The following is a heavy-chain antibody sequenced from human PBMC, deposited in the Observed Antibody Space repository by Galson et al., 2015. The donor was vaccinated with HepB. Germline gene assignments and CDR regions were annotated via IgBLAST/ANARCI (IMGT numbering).Heavy chain of an antibody. CDR2: INPDNGNT. V-gene: IGHV1-18*04. CDR3: ARDRFHSGMDV. D-gene: IGHD3-10*01. Sequence: SVKVSCKASGYTFTSYGLTWVRQAPGQGLEWMAWINPDNGNTNYARNLQGRVTVTTDTSARTAYLELRSLRSDDTAVYYCARDRFHSGMDVWGQGTTVTVSS. CDR1: GYTFTSYG. J-gene: IGHJ6*02.